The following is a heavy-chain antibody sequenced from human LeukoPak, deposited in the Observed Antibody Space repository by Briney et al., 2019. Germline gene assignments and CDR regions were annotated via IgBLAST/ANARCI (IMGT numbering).Heavy chain of an antibody. CDR3: AKDIPYCSSTSCPGYFDY. Sequence: PGRSLRLSCAASGFTFDDYAMHWVRQAPGKGLEWVSGISWNSGSIGYADSVKGRFTISRDNSKNTLYLQMNSLRAEDTAVYYCAKDIPYCSSTSCPGYFDYWGQGTLVTVSS. CDR1: GFTFDDYA. J-gene: IGHJ4*02. CDR2: ISWNSGSI. V-gene: IGHV3-9*01. D-gene: IGHD2-2*01.